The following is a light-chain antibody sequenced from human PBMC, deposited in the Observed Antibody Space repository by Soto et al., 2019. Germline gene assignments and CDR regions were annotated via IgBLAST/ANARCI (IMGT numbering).Light chain of an antibody. CDR1: SSDVAAYNY. CDR2: EVR. V-gene: IGLV2-14*01. Sequence: QSALTQPASVSGSPGQSVTISCTATSSDVAAYNYVSWYQQHPGKAPKLMIFEVRNRPSGVSNRFSGSKSGNTASLTISGLQAEDEADYYCSSYSGRTFVIFGGGTKVTVL. J-gene: IGLJ2*01. CDR3: SSYSGRTFVI.